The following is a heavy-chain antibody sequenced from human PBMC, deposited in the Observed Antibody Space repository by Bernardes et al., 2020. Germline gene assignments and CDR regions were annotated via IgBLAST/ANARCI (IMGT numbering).Heavy chain of an antibody. CDR3: ARLRRGDRKCLDV. CDR1: GGSVSSGYYY. D-gene: IGHD2-21*02. V-gene: IGHV4-61*01. CDR2: IYYSGST. Sequence: SETLSLTCSVSGGSVSSGYYYWSWIRQPPGKGLEWIAYIYYSGSTNYNPSLKSRVTISVATSKNQLSLNLISVTAADTAMNYCARLRRGDRKCLDVWGEGTMVTVSS. J-gene: IGHJ3*01.